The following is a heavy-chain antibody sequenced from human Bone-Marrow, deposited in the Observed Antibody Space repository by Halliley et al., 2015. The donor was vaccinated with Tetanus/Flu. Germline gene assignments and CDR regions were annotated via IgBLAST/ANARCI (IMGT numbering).Heavy chain of an antibody. CDR2: IYVSGST. CDR3: ATSVVPHYYYGLDV. V-gene: IGHV4-61*08. J-gene: IGHJ6*02. CDR1: GGSVNSAAYY. D-gene: IGHD2-15*01. Sequence: LRLSCTVSGGSVNSAAYYWSWIRQPPGKGLEWIGYIYVSGSTTYNPSLKSRVTISLDTSKQQFSLMVRSVAAADTGVYYCATSVVPHYYYGLDVWGQGTTVTVSS.